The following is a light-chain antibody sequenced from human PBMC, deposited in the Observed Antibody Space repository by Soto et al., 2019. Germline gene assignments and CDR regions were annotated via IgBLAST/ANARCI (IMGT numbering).Light chain of an antibody. J-gene: IGKJ1*01. CDR3: QQDNVLPCT. V-gene: IGKV3-15*01. CDR2: GAS. Sequence: MTQSTAPLSLFPGERATLSCRASQSVSNNLAWYQQKSGQSPRLLIYGASTRATGIPARFSGSGSETEFTLTITCLQSEDFAVYCCQQDNVLPCTFGLGTNVDIK. CDR1: QSVSNN.